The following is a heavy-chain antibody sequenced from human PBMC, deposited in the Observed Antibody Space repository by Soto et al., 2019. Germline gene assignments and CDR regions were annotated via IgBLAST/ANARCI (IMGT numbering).Heavy chain of an antibody. CDR3: ARGMTPPGAPAWYYFDS. Sequence: SETLSLTCTVSGASITGTSYWSWIRQPAGKGLEWIGRFSLSGTTNYNPSLRSRVTMSADVSKNQFSLRLTSVTAADTALYYCARGMTPPGAPAWYYFDSWGQGTLVSVSS. D-gene: IGHD2-8*02. J-gene: IGHJ4*02. V-gene: IGHV4-4*07. CDR2: FSLSGTT. CDR1: GASITGTSY.